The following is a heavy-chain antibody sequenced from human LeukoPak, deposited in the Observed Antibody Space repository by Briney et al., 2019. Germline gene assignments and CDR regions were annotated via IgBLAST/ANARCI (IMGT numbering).Heavy chain of an antibody. D-gene: IGHD2-2*01. V-gene: IGHV4-59*01. CDR2: IYYSGNT. J-gene: IGHJ3*02. CDR3: ARAGCSSASCYAWRDAFHI. CDR1: GGSISSYY. Sequence: PSETLSLTCTVSGGSISSYYWSWIRQPPGKGLEWIGYIYYSGNTNYNPSLNSRVTISVDTSRNQFSLNLRSVTAADTAIYYCARAGCSSASCYAWRDAFHIWGQGTMVTVFS.